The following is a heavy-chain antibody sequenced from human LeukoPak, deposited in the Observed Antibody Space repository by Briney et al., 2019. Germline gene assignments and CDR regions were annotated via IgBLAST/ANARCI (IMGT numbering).Heavy chain of an antibody. J-gene: IGHJ4*02. CDR1: GFTFSSYA. Sequence: GGSLRLSCGASGFTFSSYAMSWVRQAPGKGLEWVSAIGSGTYYADSVKGRFAISRDNSKNTLYLQMNSLRAEDTAVYYCAKVLAYYFDYWGQGTLVTVSS. V-gene: IGHV3-23*01. CDR3: AKVLAYYFDY. CDR2: IGSGT.